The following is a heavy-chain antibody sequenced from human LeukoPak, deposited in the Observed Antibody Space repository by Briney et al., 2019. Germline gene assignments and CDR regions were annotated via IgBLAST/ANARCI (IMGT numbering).Heavy chain of an antibody. Sequence: PGGSLRLSCAASGFTFSSYSLNWVRQAPGKGLEWVSSISSSGRYIYYADSVKGRFTVSRDNAKNSLYLQMNSLRAEDTAVYYCARETYYYGSGSYSPFDFWGQGTLVTVSS. CDR2: ISSSGRYI. D-gene: IGHD3-10*01. CDR1: GFTFSSYS. CDR3: ARETYYYGSGSYSPFDF. J-gene: IGHJ4*02. V-gene: IGHV3-21*01.